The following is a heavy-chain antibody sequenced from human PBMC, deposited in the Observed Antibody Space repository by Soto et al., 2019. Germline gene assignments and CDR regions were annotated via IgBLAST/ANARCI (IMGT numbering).Heavy chain of an antibody. CDR2: IPHFGAT. CDR3: ARRFHGGSGEFLGGD. J-gene: IGHJ4*02. Sequence: QVQLQESGPGLVKPSGTLSLTCAVSGGYITNHDWGSWVRQPPGKGLEWIGEIPHFGATNYNPSLKSRLTMSMDESKQPFSLRLTSVTAADTAVYYCARRFHGGSGEFLGGDWGQGTLVTVSS. CDR1: GGYITNHDW. V-gene: IGHV4-4*02. D-gene: IGHD6-25*01.